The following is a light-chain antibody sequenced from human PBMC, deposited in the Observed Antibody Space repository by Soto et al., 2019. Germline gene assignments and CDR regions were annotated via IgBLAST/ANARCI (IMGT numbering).Light chain of an antibody. CDR3: QQYDSYPVT. CDR1: RAISNY. J-gene: IGKJ4*01. Sequence: DIQMTQSPSSVSASVGDRITMTCRASRAISNYVAWFQQKAGKAPKSLIHAATNLQSGTPSRFSGSGSGTDFSLTITDVQPEDFATYYCQQYDSYPVTFGGGTNVDFK. V-gene: IGKV1-16*01. CDR2: AAT.